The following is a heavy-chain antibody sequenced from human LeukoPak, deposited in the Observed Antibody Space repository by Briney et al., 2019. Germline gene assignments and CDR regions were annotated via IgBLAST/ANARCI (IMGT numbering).Heavy chain of an antibody. CDR2: IYYSGST. J-gene: IGHJ6*03. V-gene: IGHV4-59*01. D-gene: IGHD6-6*01. CDR3: ARGDRPGYYYYMDV. CDR1: GGSIISYY. Sequence: SETLSLTCTVSGGSIISYYWSWIRQPPGKGLEWIGYIYYSGSTNYNPSLKSRVTISVDTSKNQLSLKVNSVTAADTAVYYCARGDRPGYYYYMDVWGKGTTVTVSS.